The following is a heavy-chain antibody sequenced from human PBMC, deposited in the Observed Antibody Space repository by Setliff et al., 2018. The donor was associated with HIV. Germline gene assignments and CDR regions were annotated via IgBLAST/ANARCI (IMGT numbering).Heavy chain of an antibody. Sequence: SETLSLTCTVSGDSMTSGSFYWSWVRQPAGKGLEWIGQVHSTLSTNYNPSLKSRLSISADTSKNQFSLNLRFVTAADTALYYCARRTFGSGRFDPWGQGTPVAVSS. CDR3: ARRTFGSGRFDP. CDR1: GDSMTSGSFY. J-gene: IGHJ5*02. CDR2: VHSTLST. D-gene: IGHD6-19*01. V-gene: IGHV4-61*09.